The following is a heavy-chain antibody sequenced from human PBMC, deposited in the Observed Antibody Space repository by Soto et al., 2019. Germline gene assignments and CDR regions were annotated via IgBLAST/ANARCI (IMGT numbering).Heavy chain of an antibody. CDR3: AKEKKIAARPYYYYYGMDV. J-gene: IGHJ6*02. D-gene: IGHD6-6*01. V-gene: IGHV3-30*18. CDR1: GFTFSSYG. CDR2: ISYDGSNK. Sequence: WGSPGLSCSASGFTFSSYGMHWVRQAPGKGLVWVAVISYDGSNKYYADSVKGRFTISRDNSKNTLYLQMNSLRAEDTAVYYCAKEKKIAARPYYYYYGMDVWGQGTTVTVSS.